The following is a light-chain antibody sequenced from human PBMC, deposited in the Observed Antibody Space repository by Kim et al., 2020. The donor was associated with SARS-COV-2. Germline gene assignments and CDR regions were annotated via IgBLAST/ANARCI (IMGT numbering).Light chain of an antibody. CDR3: SSYTSSSTPFCV. J-gene: IGLJ1*01. CDR2: DVS. CDR1: SSDVGGYNY. V-gene: IGLV2-14*03. Sequence: QSALTQPASVSGSPGQSITISCTGTSSDVGGYNYVSWYQQHPGKAPKLMIYDVSNRPSGVSNRFSGSKSGNTASLTISRLQAEDEADYYCSSYTSSSTPFCVFGTGTKVTVL.